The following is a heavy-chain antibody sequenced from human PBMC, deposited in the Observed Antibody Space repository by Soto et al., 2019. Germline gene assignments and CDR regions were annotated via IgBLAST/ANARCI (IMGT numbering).Heavy chain of an antibody. Sequence: QIQLVQSGAEVKKPGASVKVSCKASGYNFASFGVSWVRQAPGQGLEWMGWISAYNGDTNYAQKFQGRLTMTTDTSTSTGYMAVRSLRSDDTAVYYCARSGAGNWFAPWGQGTLVIVSS. CDR2: ISAYNGDT. CDR1: GYNFASFG. V-gene: IGHV1-18*01. CDR3: ARSGAGNWFAP. D-gene: IGHD1-26*01. J-gene: IGHJ5*02.